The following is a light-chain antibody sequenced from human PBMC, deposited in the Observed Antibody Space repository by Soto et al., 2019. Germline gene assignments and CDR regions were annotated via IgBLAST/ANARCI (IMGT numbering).Light chain of an antibody. V-gene: IGKV1-5*01. CDR3: QQYDSYWTM. CDR1: QTINNR. J-gene: IGKJ1*01. CDR2: DVS. Sequence: DIQMTQSPSSLSASVGDRVTIPCRASQTINNRLAWYQQKPGKAPKLLIFDVSSLESGVPSRFRGSGSGTEFTLTISSLQPDDFATYYCQQYDSYWTMFGQGTKVDIK.